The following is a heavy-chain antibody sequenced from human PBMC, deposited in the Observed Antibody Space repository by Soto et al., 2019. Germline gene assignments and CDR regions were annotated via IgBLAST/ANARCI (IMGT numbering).Heavy chain of an antibody. CDR2: IIPILGIA. CDR3: ARPKPQRGSGFLFDS. CDR1: GGTFSSYT. D-gene: IGHD2-21*01. J-gene: IGHJ4*02. Sequence: QVQLVQSGAEVKKPGSSVKVSCKASGGTFSSYTISWVRQSPGQGLEWMGRIIPILGIANYAQKFQGRVTITADKSTSTAYMELSSLRSEDTAVYYCARPKPQRGSGFLFDSWGQGTLVTVSS. V-gene: IGHV1-69*02.